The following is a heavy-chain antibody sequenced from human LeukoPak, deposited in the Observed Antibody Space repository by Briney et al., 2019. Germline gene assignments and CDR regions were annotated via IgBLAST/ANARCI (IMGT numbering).Heavy chain of an antibody. Sequence: PGGSVRLSCAACGFSHRSNYMRGVRQAPGKGLEWVSVFYSGGSTYYADSVKGRFTSSRDTSKNTLYLQINSLRVEDTAVYYCSRETSTQCGGGSFFFDYWGQGTLVTVPS. CDR1: GFSHRSNY. D-gene: IGHD2-15*01. CDR3: SRETSTQCGGGSFFFDY. J-gene: IGHJ4*02. CDR2: FYSGGST. V-gene: IGHV3-66*02.